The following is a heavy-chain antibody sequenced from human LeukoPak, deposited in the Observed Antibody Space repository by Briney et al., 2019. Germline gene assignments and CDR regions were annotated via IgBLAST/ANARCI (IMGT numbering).Heavy chain of an antibody. CDR3: ARPRLEYCSGGSCFDAFDI. V-gene: IGHV3-23*01. Sequence: GGSLRLSCAASGFTFSSYAMNWVRQAPGKGLEWVSAISGSGSTTYYADSVMGRFTISRDNSKNTLFLQMNSLTAEDTAIYSCARPRLEYCSGGSCFDAFDIWGQGTMVTVSS. CDR2: ISGSGSTT. CDR1: GFTFSSYA. J-gene: IGHJ3*02. D-gene: IGHD2-15*01.